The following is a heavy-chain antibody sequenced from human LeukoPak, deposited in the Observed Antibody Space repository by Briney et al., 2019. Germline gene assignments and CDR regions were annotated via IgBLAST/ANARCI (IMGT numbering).Heavy chain of an antibody. D-gene: IGHD3-9*01. CDR2: IYYSGST. CDR1: GGSISSYY. CDR3: ARHAGWLYADGAFHI. Sequence: SETLSLTCTVSGGSISSYYWSWIRQPPGKGLEWIGYIYYSGSTNYNPSLKSRVTISVDTSKNQFSLKLSSVTAADTAVYYCARHAGWLYADGAFHIWGQGTMVTVSS. J-gene: IGHJ3*02. V-gene: IGHV4-59*08.